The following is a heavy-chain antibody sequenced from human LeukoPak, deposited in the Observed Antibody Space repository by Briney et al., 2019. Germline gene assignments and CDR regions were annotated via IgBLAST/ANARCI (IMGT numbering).Heavy chain of an antibody. CDR1: GFTFSSYA. D-gene: IGHD6-13*01. V-gene: IGHV3-23*01. CDR2: ISGSGGST. Sequence: GGSLRLSCAASGFTFSSYAMSWVRQAPGKGREWVSAISGSGGSTYYADSVKGRFTISRHNSKNTLYLQMNSLRAEDTAVYYCAKEYEQQLVYFDYWGQGTLVTVSS. CDR3: AKEYEQQLVYFDY. J-gene: IGHJ4*02.